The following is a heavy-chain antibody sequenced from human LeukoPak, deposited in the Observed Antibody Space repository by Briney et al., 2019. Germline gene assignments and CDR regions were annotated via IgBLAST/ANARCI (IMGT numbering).Heavy chain of an antibody. Sequence: SETLSLTCAVYGGSFSGYYWSWIRQPPGKGLEWIGEINHSGSTNYNPSLKSRVTISVDTSKNQFSLKLSSVTAADTAVYYCARHEDGDGYNIDYWGQGTLVTVSS. J-gene: IGHJ4*02. CDR3: ARHEDGDGYNIDY. D-gene: IGHD5-24*01. CDR1: GGSFSGYY. V-gene: IGHV4-34*01. CDR2: INHSGST.